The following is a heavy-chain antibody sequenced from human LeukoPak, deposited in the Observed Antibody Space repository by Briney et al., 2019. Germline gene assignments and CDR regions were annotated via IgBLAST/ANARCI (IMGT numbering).Heavy chain of an antibody. V-gene: IGHV1-2*02. CDR3: AREKVRYIHASVRYLGY. Sequence: GASVKVSCKASGYTFTGYYMHWVRQAPGQGLEWMGWINPNSGGTNYAQKFQGRVTMTRDTSISTAYMELSRLRSDDTAVYYCAREKVRYIHASVRYLGYWGQGTLVTVSS. D-gene: IGHD1-14*01. CDR1: GYTFTGYY. J-gene: IGHJ4*02. CDR2: INPNSGGT.